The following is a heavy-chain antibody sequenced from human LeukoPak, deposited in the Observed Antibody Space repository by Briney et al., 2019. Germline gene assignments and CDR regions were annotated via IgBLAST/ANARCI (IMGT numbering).Heavy chain of an antibody. D-gene: IGHD6-13*01. V-gene: IGHV4-59*01. Sequence: PSETLSLTCTVSGGSISSYYWSWIRQPPGKGLEWIGYIYCSGSTNYNPSLKSRVTISVDTSKNQFSLKLSSVTAADTAVYYCARGLMMAVAGRGEFHYWGQGTLVTVSS. CDR2: IYCSGST. CDR1: GGSISSYY. CDR3: ARGLMMAVAGRGEFHY. J-gene: IGHJ4*02.